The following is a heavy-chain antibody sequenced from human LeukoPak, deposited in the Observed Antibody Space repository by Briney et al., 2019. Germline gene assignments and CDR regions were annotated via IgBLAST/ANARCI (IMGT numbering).Heavy chain of an antibody. V-gene: IGHV4-38-2*02. Sequence: PSETLSLTCTVSGYSISSGYYWGWIRQPPGKGLEWIGSMYHSGSTYYNPSLKSRVTISVDTSKNQFSLKLSSVTAADTAVYYCARHLISYYYGSGSYNWFDPWGQGTLVTVSS. CDR2: MYHSGST. J-gene: IGHJ5*02. D-gene: IGHD3-10*01. CDR3: ARHLISYYYGSGSYNWFDP. CDR1: GYSISSGYY.